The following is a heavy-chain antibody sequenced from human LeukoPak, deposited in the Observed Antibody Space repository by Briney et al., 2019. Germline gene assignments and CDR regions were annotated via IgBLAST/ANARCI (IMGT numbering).Heavy chain of an antibody. Sequence: GRSLRLSCAASGFTFSSYGMHWVRQAPGKGLEWVAVIWYDGSNKYYADSVKGRFTISRDNSKNTLYLQMNSLRAEDTAVYYCARDRGCDFWDYYYYGMDVWGQGTTVTVSS. CDR1: GFTFSSYG. CDR2: IWYDGSNK. D-gene: IGHD3-3*01. CDR3: ARDRGCDFWDYYYYGMDV. V-gene: IGHV3-33*01. J-gene: IGHJ6*02.